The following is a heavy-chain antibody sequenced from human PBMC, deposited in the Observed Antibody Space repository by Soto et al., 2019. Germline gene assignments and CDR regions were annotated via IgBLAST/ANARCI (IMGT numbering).Heavy chain of an antibody. CDR3: AIHPSTNYYYYGMDV. Sequence: EGSLRLSCSASGFTFSSYAMSWFRQAPGKGLEWVSAISGSGGSTYYADSVKGRFTISRDNSKNTLYLQMNSLRAEDTAVYYCAIHPSTNYYYYGMDVWGQGTTVTVSS. V-gene: IGHV3-23*01. CDR2: ISGSGGST. J-gene: IGHJ6*02. CDR1: GFTFSSYA.